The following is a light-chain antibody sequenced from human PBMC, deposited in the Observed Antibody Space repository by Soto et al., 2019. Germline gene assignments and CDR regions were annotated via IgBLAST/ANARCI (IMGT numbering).Light chain of an antibody. J-gene: IGKJ2*01. CDR2: GAS. CDR3: QQYNNWPMYT. CDR1: QSVVSN. V-gene: IGKV3-15*01. Sequence: EMVMTQSPATLSVSPGERVTLSCRASQSVVSNLAWYQQKPGQAPRLLIYGASTRATGIPDRFTGSGSGTEFALKIRSLQSEDSAVYFCQQYNNWPMYTFGQGTKVDIK.